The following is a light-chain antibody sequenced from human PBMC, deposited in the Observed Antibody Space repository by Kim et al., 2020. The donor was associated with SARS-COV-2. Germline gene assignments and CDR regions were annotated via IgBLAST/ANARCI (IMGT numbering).Light chain of an antibody. V-gene: IGKV3-20*01. CDR2: GAS. CDR3: QQYGDSPYT. J-gene: IGKJ2*01. Sequence: LSPGERAALSCRASQSVSSNYLSWYQQQPGQAPRLLIYGASSRATGIPDRFSGGGSGPDFTLTISRLEAEDFAVYYCQQYGDSPYTFGQGTKLEI. CDR1: QSVSSNY.